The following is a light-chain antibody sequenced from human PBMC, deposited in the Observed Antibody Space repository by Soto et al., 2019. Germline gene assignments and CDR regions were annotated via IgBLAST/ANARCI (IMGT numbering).Light chain of an antibody. CDR3: QQRSNWLA. V-gene: IGKV3-11*01. CDR2: DAS. Sequence: EIVLTQSPGTLSLFPGERATLSCRASQSVRSYLAWYQQKPGQAPRLLIYDASNRATGIPARFSGSGSGTDFTLTISSLEPEDFAVYYCQQRSNWLAFGGGTKVDIK. CDR1: QSVRSY. J-gene: IGKJ4*01.